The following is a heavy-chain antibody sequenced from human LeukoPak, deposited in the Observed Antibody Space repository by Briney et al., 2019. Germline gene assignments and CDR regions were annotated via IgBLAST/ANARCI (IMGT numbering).Heavy chain of an antibody. Sequence: PSETLSLTCTVSGGSISSGDYYWSWIRQPPGKGLEWIVYIYYSGSTYYNPSLKSRVTISVDTSKNQFSLKLSSVTAADTAVYYCARVVPTLAPMTYDSSGTADYWGQGTLVTVSS. D-gene: IGHD3-22*01. V-gene: IGHV4-30-4*01. CDR2: IYYSGST. J-gene: IGHJ4*02. CDR1: GGSISSGDYY. CDR3: ARVVPTLAPMTYDSSGTADY.